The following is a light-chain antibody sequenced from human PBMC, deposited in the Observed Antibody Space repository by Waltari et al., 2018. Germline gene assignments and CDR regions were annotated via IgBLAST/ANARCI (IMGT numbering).Light chain of an antibody. CDR2: SSS. CDR1: QNIYGY. Sequence: DIEMTQSPSALSASVGGRVTITCRASQNIYGYLNWYQQKSGKAPELLIYSSSSLQSGVPSRFRGSGFGTEFTLTITNLQLEDFATYYCQQRAFGQGTKVEIK. V-gene: IGKV1-39*01. CDR3: QQRA. J-gene: IGKJ1*01.